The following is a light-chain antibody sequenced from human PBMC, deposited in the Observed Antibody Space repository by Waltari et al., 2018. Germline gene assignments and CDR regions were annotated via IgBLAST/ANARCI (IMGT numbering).Light chain of an antibody. V-gene: IGKV3-20*01. CDR3: QQYDISPLT. CDR1: QTVRTTY. J-gene: IGKJ4*01. CDR2: GAS. Sequence: EIVLTQSPGTLSLSPGERATLSCRASQTVRTTYLAWYLQEPGQAPTLLNYGASSRATGIPDRFSGSGSGTDFSLTISSLEPEDFAVYYCQQYDISPLTFGGGTKVEIK.